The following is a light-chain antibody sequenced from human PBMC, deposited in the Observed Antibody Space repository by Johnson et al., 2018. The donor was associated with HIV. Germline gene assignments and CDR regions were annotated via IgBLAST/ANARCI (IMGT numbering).Light chain of an antibody. CDR1: SSNIGNNY. J-gene: IGLJ1*01. Sequence: QSVLTQPPSVSAAPGQKVTISCSGSSSNIGNNYVSWYQQLPGTAPKLLIYENNKRPSGIPDRFSGSKSGTSATLGITGLQSGDEADYYCGTWDSSLGGVFGTGTKFTGL. CDR2: ENN. CDR3: GTWDSSLGGV. V-gene: IGLV1-51*02.